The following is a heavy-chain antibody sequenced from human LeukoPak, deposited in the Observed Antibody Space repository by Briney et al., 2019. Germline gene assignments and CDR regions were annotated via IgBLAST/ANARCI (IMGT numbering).Heavy chain of an antibody. CDR2: INPNNGGT. V-gene: IGHV1-2*02. J-gene: IGHJ4*02. Sequence: ASVKVSCKASGYTFTDYYIHWVRQAPGQGLEWMGWINPNNGGTNYAQKFQGRVTMTRDTSTSTAYMELSRLISDDTAVYYCAIPLLLYSSNWYAFDFWGQEALVTVSS. CDR3: AIPLLLYSSNWYAFDF. D-gene: IGHD6-13*01. CDR1: GYTFTDYY.